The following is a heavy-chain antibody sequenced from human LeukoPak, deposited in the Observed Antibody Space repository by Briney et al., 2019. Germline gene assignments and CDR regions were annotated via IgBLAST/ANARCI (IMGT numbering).Heavy chain of an antibody. J-gene: IGHJ5*02. CDR1: GGTFIIYA. Sequence: AVTVSYKASGGTFIIYAISWVRQAPGQGREWMGRIIPILGIANYAQKFQGRVTITADKSTSTAYMELSSLRSEDTAVYYCARPYGSGSYYNDNWFDPWGQGTLVTVSS. V-gene: IGHV1-69*04. CDR2: IIPILGIA. D-gene: IGHD3-10*01. CDR3: ARPYGSGSYYNDNWFDP.